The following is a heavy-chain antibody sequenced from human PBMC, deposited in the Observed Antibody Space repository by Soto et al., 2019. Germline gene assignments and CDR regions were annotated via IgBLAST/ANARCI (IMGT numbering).Heavy chain of an antibody. V-gene: IGHV4-59*12. Sequence: SETLSLTCTVSGGSISSYYWSWIRQPPGKGLEWIGYIYYSGSTYYNPSLKSRVTISVHTSKSQFSLELSSVTAADTAVYYCARGLISGSHYSGGWYYFDSWGQGTQVTVSS. D-gene: IGHD1-26*01. CDR3: ARGLISGSHYSGGWYYFDS. J-gene: IGHJ4*02. CDR1: GGSISSYY. CDR2: IYYSGST.